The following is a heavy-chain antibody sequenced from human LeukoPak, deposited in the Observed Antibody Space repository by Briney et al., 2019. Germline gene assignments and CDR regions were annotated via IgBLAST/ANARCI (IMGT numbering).Heavy chain of an antibody. D-gene: IGHD4-17*01. V-gene: IGHV3-23*01. CDR1: GFTFSSYA. Sequence: GGSLRLSCAASGFTFSSYAMSWVRQAPGKGLEWVSAISGSGGSTYYADSVKGRFTISRDNSKNTLHLQMNSLRAEDTAVYYCAKDRRWVGDYGDSGTFDYWGQGTLVTVSS. CDR2: ISGSGGST. CDR3: AKDRRWVGDYGDSGTFDY. J-gene: IGHJ4*02.